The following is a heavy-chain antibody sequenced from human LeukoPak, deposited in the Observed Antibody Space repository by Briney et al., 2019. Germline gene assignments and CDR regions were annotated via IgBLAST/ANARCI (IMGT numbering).Heavy chain of an antibody. CDR2: IEYRGLT. J-gene: IGHJ4*02. Sequence: SETLSLTCTVSGYSISTGYYWDWIRQPPGKGLEWIGTIEYRGLTYYNLSLKSRLTISIDTSKNHFSLRLTSVTAADTAVYYCAREGGMATDSWGQGTLVTVSS. D-gene: IGHD5-24*01. V-gene: IGHV4-38-2*02. CDR3: AREGGMATDS. CDR1: GYSISTGYY.